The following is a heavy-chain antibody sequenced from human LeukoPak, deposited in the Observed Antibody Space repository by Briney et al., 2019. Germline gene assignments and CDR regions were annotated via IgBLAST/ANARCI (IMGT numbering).Heavy chain of an antibody. Sequence: SVKVSCKASGGTFSSYAISWVRQAPGQGLEWMGRIIPILGIANYAQKFQGRVTITADNSTSTAYMELSSLISEDTAVYYCASSPKYCSSTSGYIDNWFDPWGQGTLVTVSS. J-gene: IGHJ5*02. CDR2: IIPILGIA. D-gene: IGHD2-2*02. CDR1: GGTFSSYA. CDR3: ASSPKYCSSTSGYIDNWFDP. V-gene: IGHV1-69*04.